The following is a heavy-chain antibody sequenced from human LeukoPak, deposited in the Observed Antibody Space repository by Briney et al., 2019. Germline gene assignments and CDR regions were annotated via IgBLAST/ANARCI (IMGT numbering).Heavy chain of an antibody. CDR2: IYYSGTT. CDR3: ATDTTGGWYWFDP. D-gene: IGHD6-19*01. Sequence: KPSETLSLTCAVYGGSFSGYYWSWIRQPPGKGLEWIGYIYYSGTTNYNPSLKSRVTISADTSMNQFSLRLTSVTAADTAIYYCATDTTGGWYWFDPWGQGTLVTVSS. J-gene: IGHJ5*02. V-gene: IGHV4-59*01. CDR1: GGSFSGYY.